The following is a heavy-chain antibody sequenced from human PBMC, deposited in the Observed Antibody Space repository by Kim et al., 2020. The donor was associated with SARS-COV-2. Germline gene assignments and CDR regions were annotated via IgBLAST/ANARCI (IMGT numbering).Heavy chain of an antibody. Sequence: ASVKVSCKASGYTFTGYYMHWVRQAPGQGLEWMGWINPNSGGTNYAQKFQGWVTMTRDTSISTAYMELSRLRSDDTAVYYCARGPGTLWFGELLYPGYYFDYWGQGTLVTVSS. CDR1: GYTFTGYY. D-gene: IGHD3-10*01. CDR3: ARGPGTLWFGELLYPGYYFDY. CDR2: INPNSGGT. V-gene: IGHV1-2*04. J-gene: IGHJ4*02.